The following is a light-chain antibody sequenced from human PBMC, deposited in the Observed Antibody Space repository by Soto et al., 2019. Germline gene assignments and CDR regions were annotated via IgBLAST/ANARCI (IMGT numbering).Light chain of an antibody. CDR2: GYK. CDR1: SSNVGAGYD. Sequence: QSVLTQPPSVSGAPGQRSTISCTGTSSNVGAGYDVHWYQPLPGRAPRLLVYGYKNRASGIPDRFSVSRSGTSDSLAITGLQAEDEAEYFCQFFAISLRGFVFGGGTKVTVL. V-gene: IGLV1-40*02. J-gene: IGLJ1*01. CDR3: QFFAISLRGFV.